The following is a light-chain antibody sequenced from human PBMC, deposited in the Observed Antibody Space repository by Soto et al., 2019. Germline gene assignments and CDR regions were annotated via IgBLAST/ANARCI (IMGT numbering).Light chain of an antibody. CDR2: GAS. V-gene: IGKV3-20*01. J-gene: IGKJ1*01. Sequence: EIVLTQSPGTLSLSPGEGATLSCRASQSISSSYLAWYQHNRGQAPRLLIYGASTRAAGTPDRFSGIGSGTDFTLTISRLEPEDFAVYYCQQYGSSRWTFGQGTKVEIK. CDR1: QSISSSY. CDR3: QQYGSSRWT.